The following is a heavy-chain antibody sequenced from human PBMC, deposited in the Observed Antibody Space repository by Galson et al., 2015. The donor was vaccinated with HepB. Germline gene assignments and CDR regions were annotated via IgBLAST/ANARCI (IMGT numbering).Heavy chain of an antibody. J-gene: IGHJ4*02. D-gene: IGHD6-13*01. CDR1: GYSFSTYW. Sequence: QSGAEVKKSGESLKISCKGSGYSFSTYWIGWVRQMPGKGLEWMGITSPGDSDTRYSPSFQGQVTISADKSISAAYLQWSGLKAPDTAMYYCARRSGSWWFDFWGQGTLVTVSS. CDR3: ARRSGSWWFDF. CDR2: TSPGDSDT. V-gene: IGHV5-51*01.